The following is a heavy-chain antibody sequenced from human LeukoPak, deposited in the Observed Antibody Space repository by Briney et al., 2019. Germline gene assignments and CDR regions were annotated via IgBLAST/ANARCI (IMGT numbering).Heavy chain of an antibody. CDR1: RYTFTSYG. V-gene: IGHV1-18*01. D-gene: IGHD2-15*01. CDR3: ARDGGLVVVVAADYYYYGMDV. J-gene: IGHJ6*02. CDR2: ISAYNGNT. Sequence: GASVKVSCKASRYTFTSYGISWVRQAPGQGLEWMGWISAYNGNTNYAQKLQGRVTMTTDTSTSTAYMELRSLRSDDTAVYYCARDGGLVVVVAADYYYYGMDVWGQGTTVTVSS.